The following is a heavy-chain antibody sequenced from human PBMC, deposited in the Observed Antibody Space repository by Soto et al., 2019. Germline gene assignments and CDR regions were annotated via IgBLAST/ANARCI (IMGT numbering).Heavy chain of an antibody. CDR3: ARRDSGGFYRYFAS. CDR1: GGTFSTNP. V-gene: IGHV1-69*06. CDR2: TGSGTGPG. Sequence: QVQLVQSGAEVKKPGSSVKVSCKASGGTFSTNPISWVRQAPGQGLEWMGGTGSGTGPGNHAQQFQGSLTITVDKPTTTVYMELRSLASEATAVYYCARRDSGGFYRYFASWGQGALGTVA. D-gene: IGHD2-15*01. J-gene: IGHJ4*02.